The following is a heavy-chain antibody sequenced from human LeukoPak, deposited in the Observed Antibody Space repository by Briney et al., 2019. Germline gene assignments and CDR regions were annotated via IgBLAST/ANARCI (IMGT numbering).Heavy chain of an antibody. J-gene: IGHJ6*02. D-gene: IGHD3-9*01. CDR2: IYSGGST. CDR3: AREGVLRYFDWLPSPYYYYGMDV. V-gene: IGHV3-66*01. Sequence: GGSLRLSCAASGFTVSGNYMSWVRQAPGKGLEWVSVIYSGGSTYYADSVKGRFTISRDNSKNTLYLQMNSLRAEDTAVYYCAREGVLRYFDWLPSPYYYYGMDVWGQGTTVTVSS. CDR1: GFTVSGNY.